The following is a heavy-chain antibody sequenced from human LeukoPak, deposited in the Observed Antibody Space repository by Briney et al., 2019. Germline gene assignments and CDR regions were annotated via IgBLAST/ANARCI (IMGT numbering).Heavy chain of an antibody. CDR3: ARVGGYSYGPYYYYMDV. CDR1: GFTFSSYW. CDR2: INSDGSST. D-gene: IGHD5-18*01. V-gene: IGHV3-74*01. Sequence: PGGSLRLSCAASGFTFSSYWMPWVRQAPGKGLVWVSRINSDGSSTSYADSVKGRFTISRDNAKNTLYLQMNSLRAEDTAVYYCARVGGYSYGPYYYYMDVWGKGTTVTVSS. J-gene: IGHJ6*03.